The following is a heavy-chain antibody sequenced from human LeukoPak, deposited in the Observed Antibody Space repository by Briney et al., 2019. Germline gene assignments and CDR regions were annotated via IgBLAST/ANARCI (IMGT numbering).Heavy chain of an antibody. Sequence: GGSLRLSCAASGFTFSSYAMNWVRQAPGKGLEWVSGISGSGGSTYYADSVKGRFTISRDNSKNTLYLQMNSLRAEDTAVYYCAKAVDVSGSYGYFDYWGQGTLVTVSS. CDR3: AKAVDVSGSYGYFDY. V-gene: IGHV3-23*01. D-gene: IGHD3-10*01. CDR1: GFTFSSYA. J-gene: IGHJ4*02. CDR2: ISGSGGST.